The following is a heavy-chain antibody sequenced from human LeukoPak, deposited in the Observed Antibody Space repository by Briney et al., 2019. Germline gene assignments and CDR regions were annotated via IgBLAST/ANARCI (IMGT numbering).Heavy chain of an antibody. J-gene: IGHJ4*02. CDR2: ISSSSTYI. CDR3: ARGVQGGVNDY. D-gene: IGHD3-10*01. CDR1: GVTFSSYT. Sequence: GGSLRLSCAASGVTFSSYTMNWVRQAPGKGLEWVSSISSSSTYIYYADSVKGRFTISRDNAKNSLYLQMSSLRAEDTAVYYCARGVQGGVNDYWGQGTLVTVSS. V-gene: IGHV3-21*01.